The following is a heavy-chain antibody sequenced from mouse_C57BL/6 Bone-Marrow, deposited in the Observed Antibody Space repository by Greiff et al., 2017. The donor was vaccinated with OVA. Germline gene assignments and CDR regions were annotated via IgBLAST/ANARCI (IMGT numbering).Heavy chain of an antibody. CDR1: GFTFSSYA. Sequence: EVLLVESGGGLVKPGGSLTLSCAASGFTFSSYAMSWVRQTPVKRLEWVAAISDGGSYTYYPDNVKGRFTISKDNAKNNLYLQMSHLKSEDTAMYYCARDYGSSYYFDYWGQGTTLTVSS. V-gene: IGHV5-4*01. CDR2: ISDGGSYT. D-gene: IGHD1-1*01. J-gene: IGHJ2*01. CDR3: ARDYGSSYYFDY.